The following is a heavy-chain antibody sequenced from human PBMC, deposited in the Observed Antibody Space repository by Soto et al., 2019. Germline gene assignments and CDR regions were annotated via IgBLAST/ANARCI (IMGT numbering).Heavy chain of an antibody. J-gene: IGHJ4*02. CDR1: GYTFTSYG. Sequence: QVQLVQSGAAVKKPGASVKVSCKASGYTFTSYGISWVRQAPGQGLEWMGSISAYNGNTNYAQKLQGRVTMTTDTSARTAYMELRSLRSDATAVDYCARDAAGGLFDYWGQGTLVTVSS. V-gene: IGHV1-18*01. D-gene: IGHD3-16*01. CDR3: ARDAAGGLFDY. CDR2: ISAYNGNT.